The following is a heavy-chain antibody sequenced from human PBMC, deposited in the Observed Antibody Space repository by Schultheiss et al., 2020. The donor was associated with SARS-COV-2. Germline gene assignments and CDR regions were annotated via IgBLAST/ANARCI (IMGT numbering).Heavy chain of an antibody. D-gene: IGHD6-19*01. Sequence: GGSLRLSCAASGFTVSSNYMSWVRQAPGKGLEWVGRIRSKANSYATAYAASVKGRFTISRDDSKNTAYLQMNSLKTEDTAVYYCANGQWLVRGDAFDIWGQGTMVTVSS. CDR3: ANGQWLVRGDAFDI. V-gene: IGHV3-73*01. J-gene: IGHJ3*02. CDR2: IRSKANSYAT. CDR1: GFTVSSNY.